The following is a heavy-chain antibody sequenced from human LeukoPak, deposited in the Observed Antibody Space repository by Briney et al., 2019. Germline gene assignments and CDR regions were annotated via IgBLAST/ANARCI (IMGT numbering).Heavy chain of an antibody. CDR2: IYYSGST. Sequence: SETLSLTCTVSGGPISSADYYWSWIRQPPGKGLEWIGYIYYSGSTNYNPSLKSRITMSLDTSKNQFSLKLSSVTAADTAMYYCARVPPLRFLEWYRDYWGQGTLVTVSS. V-gene: IGHV4-30-4*08. J-gene: IGHJ4*02. CDR1: GGPISSADYY. CDR3: ARVPPLRFLEWYRDY. D-gene: IGHD3-3*01.